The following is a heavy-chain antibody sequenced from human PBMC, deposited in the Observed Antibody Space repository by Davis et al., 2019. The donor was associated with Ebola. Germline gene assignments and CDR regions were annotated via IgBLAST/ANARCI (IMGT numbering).Heavy chain of an antibody. CDR3: ARDRWNGDYLFDY. J-gene: IGHJ4*02. V-gene: IGHV3-73*01. D-gene: IGHD4-17*01. Sequence: GESLKISCAASGFTFSGSAMHWVRQASGKGLEWVGRIRSKANSYATAYAASVKGRFTISRDNAKNSLYLQMNSLRAEDTAVYYCARDRWNGDYLFDYWGQGTLVTVSS. CDR1: GFTFSGSA. CDR2: IRSKANSYAT.